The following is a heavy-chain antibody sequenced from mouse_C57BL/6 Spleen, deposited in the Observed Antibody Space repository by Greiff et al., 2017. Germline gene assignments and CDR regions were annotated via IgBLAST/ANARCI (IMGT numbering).Heavy chain of an antibody. CDR3: ARSEFITTVVFDY. Sequence: QVQLQQPGAELVKPGASVKLSCKASGYTFTSYGMHGVKQRPGRGLEWIGRIDPNSGGTKYNEKFKSKATLTVDKPSSTAYMQLSSLTSEDSAVYYCARSEFITTVVFDYWGQGTTLTVSS. CDR2: IDPNSGGT. J-gene: IGHJ2*01. V-gene: IGHV1-72*01. CDR1: GYTFTSYG. D-gene: IGHD1-1*01.